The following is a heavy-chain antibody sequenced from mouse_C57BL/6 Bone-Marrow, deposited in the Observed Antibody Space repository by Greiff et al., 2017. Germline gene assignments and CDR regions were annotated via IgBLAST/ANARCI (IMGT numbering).Heavy chain of an antibody. CDR2: ISDGGSYT. V-gene: IGHV5-4*01. CDR3: ARPIQGDAMDY. J-gene: IGHJ4*01. CDR1: GFTFSSYA. Sequence: EVQLVESGGGLVKPGGSLKLSCAASGFTFSSYAMSWVRQTPEKRLEWVATISDGGSYTYYPDNVKGRFTISRDNAKNNLYLQMSHLKSEDTAMYYCARPIQGDAMDYWGQGTSVTVSS. D-gene: IGHD3-2*02.